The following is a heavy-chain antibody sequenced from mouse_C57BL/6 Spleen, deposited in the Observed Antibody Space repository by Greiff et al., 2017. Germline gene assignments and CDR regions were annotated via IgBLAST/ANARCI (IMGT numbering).Heavy chain of an antibody. Sequence: VQLQQSGAELVKPGASVQLSCKASGYTFTEYTIHWVKQRSGQGLEWIGWFYPGSGSIKYNEKFKDKATLTADKSSSTVYMELSRLTSEDSAVYFCARHEGGYDGYLAWFAYWGQGTLVTVSA. V-gene: IGHV1-62-2*01. J-gene: IGHJ3*01. CDR1: GYTFTEYT. CDR2: FYPGSGSI. D-gene: IGHD2-3*01. CDR3: ARHEGGYDGYLAWFAY.